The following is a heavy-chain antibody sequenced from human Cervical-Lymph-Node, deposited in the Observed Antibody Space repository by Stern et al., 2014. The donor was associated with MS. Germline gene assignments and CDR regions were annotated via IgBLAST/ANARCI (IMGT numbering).Heavy chain of an antibody. V-gene: IGHV6-1*01. J-gene: IGHJ3*02. CDR1: GDSVSSNTAA. CDR3: ARDGNMGLDALDI. Sequence: QVQLVQSGPGLVKPSQTLSLTCAISGDSVSSNTAAWNWIRQSPLRGLEWLGRTYYRSKWINDYAISLKSRITISADTSKNQFSLQLNSVTPDDTAVYYCARDGNMGLDALDIWGQGTLVTVSS. CDR2: TYYRSKWIN. D-gene: IGHD2/OR15-2a*01.